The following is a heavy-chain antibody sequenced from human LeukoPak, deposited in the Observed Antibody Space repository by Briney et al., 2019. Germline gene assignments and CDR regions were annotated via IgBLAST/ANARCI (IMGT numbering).Heavy chain of an antibody. D-gene: IGHD3-10*01. Sequence: WVRQAPGKGLEWIGRIKSKTDGETTNYAEPVRGRFTISSDDSKSAVYLQMNSLKIEDTAVYYCTTDLGTYYHGSQRLIPIDYWGQGTLVTVSS. CDR3: TTDLGTYYHGSQRLIPIDY. J-gene: IGHJ4*02. V-gene: IGHV3-15*01. CDR2: IKSKTDGETT.